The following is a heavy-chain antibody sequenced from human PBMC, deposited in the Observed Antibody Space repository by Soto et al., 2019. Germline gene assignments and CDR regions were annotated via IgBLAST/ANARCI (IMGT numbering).Heavy chain of an antibody. Sequence: QVQLQESGPGLVKPSQTLSLTCTVSGGSITSVYSCWSWIRQPPGEGLEGIGNIFDSGPTYTNPSIRSQVAISLDTSKNHFSLTRSSVTAADTAGYYCARGPSGDKVHYWGQGALVTVSS. D-gene: IGHD7-27*01. CDR1: GGSITSVYSC. J-gene: IGHJ4*02. CDR2: IFDSGPT. CDR3: ARGPSGDKVHY. V-gene: IGHV4-30-4*01.